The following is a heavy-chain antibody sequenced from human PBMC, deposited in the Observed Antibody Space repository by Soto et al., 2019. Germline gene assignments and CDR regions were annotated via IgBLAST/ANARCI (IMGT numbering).Heavy chain of an antibody. CDR3: ARDGGRHSGGIDY. D-gene: IGHD1-26*01. J-gene: IGHJ4*02. V-gene: IGHV1-69*01. CDR2: IIPIFGTA. Sequence: EQLVQSGAEVKKPGSSVKVSCKASGGTFSSYSINWVRQAPGQGLEWMGEIIPIFGTANYAQKFQGRVTITADESTSTAYMELSSLRSEATAVYYCARDGGRHSGGIDYWGQGTLVTVSS. CDR1: GGTFSSYS.